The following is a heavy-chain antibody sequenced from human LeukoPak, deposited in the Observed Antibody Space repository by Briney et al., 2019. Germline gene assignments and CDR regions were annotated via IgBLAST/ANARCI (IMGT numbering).Heavy chain of an antibody. J-gene: IGHJ3*02. CDR1: GYSISSNNW. Sequence: SDTLSLTCAVSGYSISSNNWWAWIRQPPGKGLEWIGYIYYSGNTYYNPYNPSLTSRVTMSVDTSKNQFSLKLDSVTEIDTAMYYCARNQAVATNRGAFDIWGQGTMVTVSS. V-gene: IGHV4-28*01. CDR2: IYYSGNT. CDR3: ARNQAVATNRGAFDI. D-gene: IGHD5-12*01.